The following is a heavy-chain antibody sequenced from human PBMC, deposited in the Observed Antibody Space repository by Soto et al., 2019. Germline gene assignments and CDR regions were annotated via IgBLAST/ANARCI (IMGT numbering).Heavy chain of an antibody. D-gene: IGHD4-17*01. CDR2: IIPIFGTA. CDR1: GGTFSSYA. Sequence: ASVKVSCKASGGTFSSYAISWVRQAPGQGLEWMGGIIPIFGTANYAQKFQGRVTITADKSTSTAYMELSSLRSEDTAVYYCAREYGDYDDYYYYGMDVWGQGTTVTVSS. CDR3: AREYGDYDDYYYYGMDV. J-gene: IGHJ6*02. V-gene: IGHV1-69*06.